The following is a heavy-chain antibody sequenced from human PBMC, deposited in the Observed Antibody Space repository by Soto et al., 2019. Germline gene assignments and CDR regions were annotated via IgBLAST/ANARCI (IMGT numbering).Heavy chain of an antibody. CDR3: AKDSRYSYGYTIDY. D-gene: IGHD5-18*01. V-gene: IGHV3-30*18. J-gene: IGHJ4*02. CDR1: GFTFSSYG. Sequence: GGSLRLSCAASGFTFSSYGMHWVRQAPGKGLEWVAVISYDGSNKYYADSVKGRFTISRDNSKNTLYLQMNSLRAEDTAVYYCAKDSRYSYGYTIDYWGQGPLVTVSS. CDR2: ISYDGSNK.